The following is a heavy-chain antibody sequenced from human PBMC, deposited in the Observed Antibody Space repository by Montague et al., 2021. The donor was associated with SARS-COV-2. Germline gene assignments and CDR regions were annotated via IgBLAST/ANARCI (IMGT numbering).Heavy chain of an antibody. CDR3: ARDAQYYDSSGHFDY. Sequence: SETLSLTCAVSGGSISSYYWSWIRQPPGKGLEWIGDIYYSGSTNYNPSLKSRVTISVDTSKNQFSLKLSSVTAADTAVYYCARDAQYYDSSGHFDYWGQGTLVTVSS. CDR2: IYYSGST. D-gene: IGHD3-22*01. J-gene: IGHJ4*02. V-gene: IGHV4-59*13. CDR1: GGSISSYY.